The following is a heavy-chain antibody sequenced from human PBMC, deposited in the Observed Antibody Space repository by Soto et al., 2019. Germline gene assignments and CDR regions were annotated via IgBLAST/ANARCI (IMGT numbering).Heavy chain of an antibody. D-gene: IGHD5-12*01. CDR1: GGSISSYY. V-gene: IGHV4-59*01. CDR2: IYYSGST. J-gene: IGHJ4*02. Sequence: SETLSLTCTVSGGSISSYYWSWIRQPPGKGLEWIGYIYYSGSTNYNPSLKSRVTISVDTSKNQFSLKLSSVTAADTAVYYCARGNIVATIISGIDYWGQGTLVTVSS. CDR3: ARGNIVATIISGIDY.